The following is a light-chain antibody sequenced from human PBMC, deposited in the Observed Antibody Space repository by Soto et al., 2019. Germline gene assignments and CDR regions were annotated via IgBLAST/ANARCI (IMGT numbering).Light chain of an antibody. Sequence: SVLTQAPGTRSLSPGEGATLSCRTSQSISSTYLAWYQQRPGQAPRLLIYAASSRATGIPDRFSGSGSGTDFTLTISRLEPVDFAVYYCQQYFGSLYTFGQGTKLEIK. CDR1: QSISSTY. V-gene: IGKV3-20*01. CDR2: AAS. CDR3: QQYFGSLYT. J-gene: IGKJ2*01.